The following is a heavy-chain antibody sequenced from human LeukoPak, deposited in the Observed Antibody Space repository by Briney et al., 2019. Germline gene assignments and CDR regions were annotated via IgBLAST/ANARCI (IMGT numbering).Heavy chain of an antibody. J-gene: IGHJ6*03. D-gene: IGHD2-21*02. CDR2: INHSGST. V-gene: IGHV4-34*01. CDR1: GGSFNAYY. Sequence: SETLSLTCAVYGGSFNAYYWSWIRQPPGKGLEWIGEINHSGSTNYNPSLKSRVTISVDTSKNQFSLKLSSVTAADTAVYYCARGQSGGDSYYYYYYYMDVWGKGTTVTVSS. CDR3: ARGQSGGDSYYYYYYYMDV.